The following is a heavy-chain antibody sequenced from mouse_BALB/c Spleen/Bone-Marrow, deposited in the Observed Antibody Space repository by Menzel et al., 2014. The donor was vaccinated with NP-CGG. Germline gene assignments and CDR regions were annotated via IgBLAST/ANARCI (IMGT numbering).Heavy chain of an antibody. Sequence: EVHLVESGGGLVKPGGSLKLSCAASGFTFSSYAMSWVRQSPEKRLEWVAEISSGGSYTYYPDTVTGRFTISRDNAKNTLYLEMSSLRSEDTAMYYCASKTGTGYWYFDVWGAGPRSPSPQ. V-gene: IGHV5-9-4*01. CDR1: GFTFSSYA. D-gene: IGHD4-1*01. CDR2: ISSGGSYT. J-gene: IGHJ1*01. CDR3: ASKTGTGYWYFDV.